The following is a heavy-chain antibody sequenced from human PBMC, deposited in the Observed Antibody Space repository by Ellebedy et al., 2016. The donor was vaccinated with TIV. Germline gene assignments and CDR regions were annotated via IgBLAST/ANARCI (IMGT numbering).Heavy chain of an antibody. CDR3: AKETQHNDVWSGHAD. CDR2: ILGGGDET. D-gene: IGHD3-3*01. J-gene: IGHJ4*02. Sequence: PGGSLRLSCVASGFSLSDHAMSGVGRPPGKGLRWVSGILGGGDETYYSNSVKGRFTISRDNTKRTVYLKLNSLRAEDTAVYYWAKETQHNDVWSGHADWGQGTLVTVSS. V-gene: IGHV3-23*01. CDR1: GFSLSDHA.